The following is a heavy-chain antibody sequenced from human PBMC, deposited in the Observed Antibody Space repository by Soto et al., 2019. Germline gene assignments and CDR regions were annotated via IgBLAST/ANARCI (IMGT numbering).Heavy chain of an antibody. CDR1: GGSISSSSYY. J-gene: IGHJ4*02. V-gene: IGHV4-39*01. Sequence: SETLSLTCTVSGGSISSSSYYWGWIRQPPGKGLEWIGSIYYSGSTYYNPSLKSRVTISVDTSKNQFSLKLSSVTAADTAAYYCARGRRDTVAGFDYWGQGTLVTVSS. CDR2: IYYSGST. CDR3: ARGRRDTVAGFDY. D-gene: IGHD6-19*01.